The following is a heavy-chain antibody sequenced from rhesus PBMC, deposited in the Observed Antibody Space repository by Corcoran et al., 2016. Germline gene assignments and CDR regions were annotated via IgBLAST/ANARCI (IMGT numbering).Heavy chain of an antibody. J-gene: IGHJ4*01. V-gene: IGHV3-54*02. CDR1: GFTFSSYG. CDR3: ARPSEPIVVITEFDY. CDR2: ISNDGSKN. D-gene: IGHD3-28*01. Sequence: EVQLVESGGGLVQPGGSLRLSCAASGFTFSSYGMHWVRQAPGKGLEWVAVISNDGSKNYYADCVKDRFPISRDNSKNMLYLPMNNLKLEDTAVYYCARPSEPIVVITEFDYWGQGVLVTVSS.